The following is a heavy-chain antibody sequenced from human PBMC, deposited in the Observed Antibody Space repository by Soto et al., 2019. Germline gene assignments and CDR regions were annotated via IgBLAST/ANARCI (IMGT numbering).Heavy chain of an antibody. CDR2: INAGNGNT. J-gene: IGHJ4*02. V-gene: IGHV1-3*01. CDR1: GYTFTSYA. CDR3: ARAFRIAAAGPGY. D-gene: IGHD6-13*01. Sequence: ASVKVSCKASGYTFTSYAMHWVRQAPGQRLEWMGWINAGNGNTKYSQKFQGRVTITRDTSASTAYMELSSLRSEDTAVYYCARAFRIAAAGPGYWGQGTLVTVSS.